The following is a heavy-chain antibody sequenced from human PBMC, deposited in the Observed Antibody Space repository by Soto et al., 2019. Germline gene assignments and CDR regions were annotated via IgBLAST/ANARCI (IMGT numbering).Heavy chain of an antibody. J-gene: IGHJ4*02. D-gene: IGHD4-17*01. CDR2: ISDDGSKK. Sequence: GGALRLSGAASGLTFSSYAMHWVRQAPGKGLEWVAVISDDGSKKYDADAVEGGFTISRDNSTNTLYLQMNSLRAEDTAAYYCARRRDDYGDSGEVDCFDCWGRGTLVTVSS. CDR1: GLTFSSYA. CDR3: ARRRDDYGDSGEVDCFDC. V-gene: IGHV3-30-3*01.